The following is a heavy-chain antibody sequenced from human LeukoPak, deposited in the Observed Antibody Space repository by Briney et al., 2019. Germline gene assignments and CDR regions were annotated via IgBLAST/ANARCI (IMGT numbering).Heavy chain of an antibody. CDR3: ARGKASY. V-gene: IGHV3-21*04. Sequence: GGSLRLSCAASGFTFSTYNMNWVRQAPGKGLEWVSSITSSSTYIYYADSVKGRFTISRDNAKNSLYLQMDSLRAEDTAVYYCARGKASYWGQGTLVTVSS. CDR2: ITSSSTYI. CDR1: GFTFSTYN. J-gene: IGHJ4*02.